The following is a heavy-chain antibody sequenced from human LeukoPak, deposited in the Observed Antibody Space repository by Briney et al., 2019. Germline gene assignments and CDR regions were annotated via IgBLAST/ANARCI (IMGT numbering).Heavy chain of an antibody. CDR2: IYSGGTT. CDR3: ARDTDSSGLYRGFDY. CDR1: GFTVSSNY. V-gene: IGHV3-53*01. D-gene: IGHD6-19*01. J-gene: IGHJ4*02. Sequence: PGGSLRLSCATSGFTVSSNYVSWVRQAPGKGLEWVSAIYSGGTTYYADSVKGRFTISRDNSKNAVYLQMNSLRAEDTAVYYCARDTDSSGLYRGFDYWGQGTLVTGSS.